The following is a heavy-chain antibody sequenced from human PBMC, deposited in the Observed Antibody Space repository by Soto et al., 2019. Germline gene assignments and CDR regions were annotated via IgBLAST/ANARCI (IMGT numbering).Heavy chain of an antibody. Sequence: SQTLSLTCAISGDSVSSNSATWNWIRQSPSRGLEWLGRTYYRSKWYNDYAISVKSRITINPDTSKNQFSLQLSSVIPEDTAVYYCASAHLGSDRYTLEHFDPWGKGTLVTVSS. CDR2: TYYRSKWYN. V-gene: IGHV6-1*01. D-gene: IGHD1-1*01. CDR1: GDSVSSNSAT. J-gene: IGHJ5*02. CDR3: ASAHLGSDRYTLEHFDP.